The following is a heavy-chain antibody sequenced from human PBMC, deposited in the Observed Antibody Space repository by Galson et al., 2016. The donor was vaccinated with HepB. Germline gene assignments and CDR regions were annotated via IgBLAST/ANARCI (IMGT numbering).Heavy chain of an antibody. J-gene: IGHJ4*02. CDR1: GYDFPKYW. V-gene: IGHV5-51*01. D-gene: IGHD5-18*01. CDR2: MYPGNSET. Sequence: QSGAEVKKPGESLKTSCNASGYDFPKYWIGWVRQMPGKGLEWVGIMYPGNSETRYGPSIQGQVTISADNSFGTAYLSWSSLKASDTAVSYCVRQPLHSYCRTHFDFWGQGTLVTVSS. CDR3: VRQPLHSYCRTHFDF.